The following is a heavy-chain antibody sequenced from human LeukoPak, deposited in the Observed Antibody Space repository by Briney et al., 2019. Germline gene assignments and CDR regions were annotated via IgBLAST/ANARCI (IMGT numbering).Heavy chain of an antibody. J-gene: IGHJ5*02. D-gene: IGHD1-14*01. CDR1: GGSFSGYY. CDR3: ARAPFRPASPHGSLRGWFDP. Sequence: PSETLSLTCAVYGGSFSGYYWSWIRQPPGKGLEWIGEINHSGSTNYNPSLKSRVTISVDTSKNQFSLKLSSVTAADTAVYYCARAPFRPASPHGSLRGWFDPWGQGTLVTVSS. V-gene: IGHV4-34*01. CDR2: INHSGST.